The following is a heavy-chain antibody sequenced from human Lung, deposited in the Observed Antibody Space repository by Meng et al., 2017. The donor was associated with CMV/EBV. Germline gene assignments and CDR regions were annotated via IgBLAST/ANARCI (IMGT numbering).Heavy chain of an antibody. CDR3: AKSLYTNYYSTDYGLDV. CDR1: GYTFIGYD. J-gene: IGHJ6*02. CDR2: INPKSGGT. Sequence: ASXXVSSKASGYTFIGYDLHWVRQAPGQGLEWMGWINPKSGGTNYAQRFQGRVAMTRDTSINTVYMELRRLRSDDTAVYFCAKSLYTNYYSTDYGLDVWAQGTXVNGAS. D-gene: IGHD3-22*01. V-gene: IGHV1-2*02.